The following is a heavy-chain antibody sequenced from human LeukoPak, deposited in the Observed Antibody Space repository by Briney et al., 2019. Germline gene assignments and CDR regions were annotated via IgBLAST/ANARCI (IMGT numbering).Heavy chain of an antibody. J-gene: IGHJ4*02. CDR2: ISGSGGST. V-gene: IGHV3-23*01. Sequence: GGSLRLSCAASGFTFSSYAMSWVRQAPGKGLEWVSAISGSGGSTYYADSVKGRFTISRDNAKNSLYLQMNSLRAEDTAVYYCARDLLAAAGISYYFDYWGQGTLVTVSS. CDR1: GFTFSSYA. D-gene: IGHD6-13*01. CDR3: ARDLLAAAGISYYFDY.